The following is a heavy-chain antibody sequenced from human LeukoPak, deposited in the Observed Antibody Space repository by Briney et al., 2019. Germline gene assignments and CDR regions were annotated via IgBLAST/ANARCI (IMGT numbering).Heavy chain of an antibody. V-gene: IGHV3-53*01. CDR3: ARGYDYYFDY. Sequence: GGSLRLSCAASGFTVSSNYMSWVRQAPGKGLEWVSVIYGGGSTYYADSVKGRFSISRDNAKNSLYLQMNSLRAEDTAVYYCARGYDYYFDYWGQGTLVTVSS. CDR2: IYGGGST. D-gene: IGHD5-12*01. CDR1: GFTVSSNY. J-gene: IGHJ4*02.